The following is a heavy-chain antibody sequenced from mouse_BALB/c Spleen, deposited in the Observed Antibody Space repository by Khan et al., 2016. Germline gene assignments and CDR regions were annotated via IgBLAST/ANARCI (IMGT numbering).Heavy chain of an antibody. CDR1: GYTFSSYW. Sequence: QVQLKQSGAELMKPGASVKISCKATGYTFSSYWIEWVKQRPGHGLEWIGEILPGSGTTNYNEKFKGKATFTADTSSNTAYMQLSSLTSEDSAVYSCSRSYYINYDAMDYWGPGTSVTVSS. V-gene: IGHV1-9*01. D-gene: IGHD2-5*01. CDR3: SRSYYINYDAMDY. CDR2: ILPGSGTT. J-gene: IGHJ4*01.